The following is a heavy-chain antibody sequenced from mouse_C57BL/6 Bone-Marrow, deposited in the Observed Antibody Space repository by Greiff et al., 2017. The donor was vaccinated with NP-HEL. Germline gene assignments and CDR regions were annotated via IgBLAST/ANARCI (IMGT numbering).Heavy chain of an antibody. CDR2: INPNNGGT. J-gene: IGHJ2*01. CDR3: ARSITTVVAVDY. Sequence: EVQLQQSGPELVKPGASVKISCKASGYTFTDYYMHWVKQSHGKSLEWIGDINPNNGGTSSNQKFKGKATLTVDKSSSTAYMKLSSLTSEDYAVYYCARSITTVVAVDYWGQGTTLTVSS. D-gene: IGHD1-1*01. CDR1: GYTFTDYY. V-gene: IGHV1-26*01.